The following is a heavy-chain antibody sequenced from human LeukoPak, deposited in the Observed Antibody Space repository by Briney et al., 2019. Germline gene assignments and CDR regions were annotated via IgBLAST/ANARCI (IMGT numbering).Heavy chain of an antibody. CDR3: ARDSSLPPYYYYGMDV. J-gene: IGHJ6*02. CDR1: GGTFSSYA. V-gene: IGHV1-69*04. CDR2: IISILGIA. Sequence: ASVKVSCKASGGTFSSYAIIWVRQAPGQGLEWMGRIISILGIANYAQKFQGRVTITADKSTSTAYMELSSLRSEDTAVYYCARDSSLPPYYYYGMDVWGQGTTVTVSS.